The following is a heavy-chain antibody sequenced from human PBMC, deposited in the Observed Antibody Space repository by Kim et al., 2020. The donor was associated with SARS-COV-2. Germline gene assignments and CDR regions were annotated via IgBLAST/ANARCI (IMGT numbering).Heavy chain of an antibody. Sequence: ASVKVSCKASGYTFTSYGISWVRQAPGQGLEWMGWISAYNGNTNYAQKLQGRVTMTTDTSTSTAYMELRSLRSDDTAVYYCARERASQWELQLFDYWGQGTLVTVSS. D-gene: IGHD1-26*01. J-gene: IGHJ4*02. V-gene: IGHV1-18*01. CDR3: ARERASQWELQLFDY. CDR1: GYTFTSYG. CDR2: ISAYNGNT.